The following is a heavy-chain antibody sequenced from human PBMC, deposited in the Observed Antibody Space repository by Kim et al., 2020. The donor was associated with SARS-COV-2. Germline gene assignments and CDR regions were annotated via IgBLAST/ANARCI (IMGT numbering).Heavy chain of an antibody. J-gene: IGHJ4*02. CDR3: ARSMLWFVEFDS. CDR2: MYYSGST. V-gene: IGHV4-59*08. Sequence: SETLSLTCTVSGGSISSHYWSWIRQPPGKGPEWIGYMYYSGSTNYNPSLKSRVTISTDTSKNQFSLRLSSVTVADTAVYYCARSMLWFVEFDSWGQGTLV. CDR1: GGSISSHY. D-gene: IGHD3-10*01.